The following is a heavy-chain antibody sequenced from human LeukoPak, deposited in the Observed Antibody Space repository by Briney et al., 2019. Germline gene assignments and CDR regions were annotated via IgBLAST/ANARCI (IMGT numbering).Heavy chain of an antibody. CDR2: IIPILGIA. Sequence: SVKVSCKASGGTFSSYAISWVRQASGQGLEWMGRIIPILGIANYAQKFQGRVTITADKSTSTAYMELSSLRSEDTAVYYCATDCSSTSCYIDHDAFDIWGQGTMVTVSS. CDR3: ATDCSSTSCYIDHDAFDI. J-gene: IGHJ3*02. V-gene: IGHV1-69*04. CDR1: GGTFSSYA. D-gene: IGHD2-2*02.